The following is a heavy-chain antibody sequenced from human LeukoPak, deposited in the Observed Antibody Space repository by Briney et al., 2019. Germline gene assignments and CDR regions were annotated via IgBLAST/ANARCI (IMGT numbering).Heavy chain of an antibody. CDR1: GFTFSDYY. V-gene: IGHV3-11*04. CDR3: ARVLYDSSGYYPFDY. Sequence: GGSLRLSCAASGFTFSDYYMTWIRQAPGKGLESVSYISGSGVTIYYADSVKGRFTISRDNAKKSLYLQMNSLRAEDTAVYYCARVLYDSSGYYPFDYWGQGTLVTVSS. J-gene: IGHJ4*02. D-gene: IGHD3-22*01. CDR2: ISGSGVTI.